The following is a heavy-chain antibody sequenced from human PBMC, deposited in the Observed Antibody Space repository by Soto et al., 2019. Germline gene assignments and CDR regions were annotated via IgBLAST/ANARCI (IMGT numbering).Heavy chain of an antibody. CDR1: GYTFTSYG. V-gene: IGHV1-18*01. CDR2: ISAYNGNT. J-gene: IGHJ4*02. D-gene: IGHD6-19*01. CDR3: AREEGIAVAGLFEY. Sequence: GASVKVSCKASGYTFTSYGISWVRQAPGQGLEWMGWISAYNGNTNYAQKLQGRVTMTTDTSTSTAYMELRSLRSDDTALFYFAREEGIAVAGLFEYWGQGTLVTVSS.